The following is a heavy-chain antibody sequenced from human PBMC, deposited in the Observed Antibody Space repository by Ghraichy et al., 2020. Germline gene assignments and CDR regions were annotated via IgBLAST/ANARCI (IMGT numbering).Heavy chain of an antibody. V-gene: IGHV1-18*04. CDR1: GYTFTSYG. D-gene: IGHD2-21*02. Sequence: ASVKVSCKASGYTFTSYGISWVRQAPGQGLEWMGWISAYNGNTNYAQKLQGRVTMTTDTSTSTAYMELRSLRSDDTAVYYCARDSSDIVVVTAISEYFQHWGQGTLVTVSS. CDR3: ARDSSDIVVVTAISEYFQH. J-gene: IGHJ1*01. CDR2: ISAYNGNT.